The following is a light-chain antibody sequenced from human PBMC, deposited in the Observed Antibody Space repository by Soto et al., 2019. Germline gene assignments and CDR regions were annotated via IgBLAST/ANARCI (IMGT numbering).Light chain of an antibody. V-gene: IGKV1-12*01. J-gene: IGKJ4*01. CDR2: AAS. Sequence: DIQLTQSPSSVFASVGDRVTITCRASQDITRWLVWYQQKPGTAPKFLISAASSLQSGDPPRFGGSGSGTDYTLTINSLQPEDFATYYCQQASSYPLTFGGGTKVEIK. CDR3: QQASSYPLT. CDR1: QDITRW.